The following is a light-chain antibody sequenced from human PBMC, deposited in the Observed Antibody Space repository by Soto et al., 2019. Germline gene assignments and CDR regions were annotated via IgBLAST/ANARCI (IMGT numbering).Light chain of an antibody. V-gene: IGKV1-33*01. J-gene: IGKJ1*01. CDR1: QDISNY. Sequence: DIPMTQSPSSLSASVGDRVTITCQASQDISNYLNWYQQKPGKAPTLLIYDASNLETGVPSRFSGSGSGTDFTFTISSLQPDDIATYYCQQYDNLPWMFGQGTKVEIK. CDR3: QQYDNLPWM. CDR2: DAS.